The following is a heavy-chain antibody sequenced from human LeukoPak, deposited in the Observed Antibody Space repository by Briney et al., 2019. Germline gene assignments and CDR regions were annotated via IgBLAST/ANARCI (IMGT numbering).Heavy chain of an antibody. CDR1: GFNFGIYT. V-gene: IGHV3-48*01. CDR3: ARDPPPTQYSYGRFNYYMDV. Sequence: GGSLRLSCEASGFNFGIYTMNWVRQAPGRGLEWISYISSSSSVTYYADSVKGRFTISRDNSKNTLYLQMNSLRAEDTAVYYCARDPPPTQYSYGRFNYYMDVWGKGTTVTVSS. D-gene: IGHD5-18*01. CDR2: ISSSSSVT. J-gene: IGHJ6*03.